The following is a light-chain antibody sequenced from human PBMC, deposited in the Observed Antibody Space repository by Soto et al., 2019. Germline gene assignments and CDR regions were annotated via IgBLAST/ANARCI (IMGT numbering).Light chain of an antibody. V-gene: IGLV2-14*01. CDR3: SSYTSSRTLVV. J-gene: IGLJ2*01. CDR1: SSDVGGYNY. Sequence: QSALTQPASVSGSPGQSITISCTGTSSDVGGYNYVSWYQQHPGKAPKLMIYDVSNRPSGVSNRFSGSQSGNTASLTISGLQAEDEADYSFSSYTSSRTLVVFGGGTKVTVL. CDR2: DVS.